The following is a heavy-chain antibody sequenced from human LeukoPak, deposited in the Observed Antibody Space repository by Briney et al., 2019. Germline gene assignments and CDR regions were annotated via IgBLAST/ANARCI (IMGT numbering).Heavy chain of an antibody. Sequence: GGSLRLSCTASGFTFSSHSMHWVRQVPGKGLAWVSRIKSDGNSITYADSVKGRFTISRDNAKNTLYLQINSLRAEDTAVYYCARLKRITIFGVVITRGYYYYYMDVWGKGTTVTVSS. V-gene: IGHV3-74*01. CDR1: GFTFSSHS. D-gene: IGHD3-3*01. CDR2: IKSDGNSI. J-gene: IGHJ6*03. CDR3: ARLKRITIFGVVITRGYYYYYMDV.